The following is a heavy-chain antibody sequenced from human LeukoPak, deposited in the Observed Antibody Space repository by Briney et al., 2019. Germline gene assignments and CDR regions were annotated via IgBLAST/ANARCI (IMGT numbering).Heavy chain of an antibody. CDR3: ARHIVYSNSGGDYYYYMDV. CDR1: GYIFTSYW. D-gene: IGHD1-26*01. CDR2: IYPGDSDT. Sequence: GESLKISCQGSGYIFTSYWIGWVRQMPGKGLEWMGIIYPGDSDTRYSPSFQGQVTISADKSISTAYLQWSSLKASDTAMYYCARHIVYSNSGGDYYYYMDVWGKGTTVTVSS. J-gene: IGHJ6*03. V-gene: IGHV5-51*01.